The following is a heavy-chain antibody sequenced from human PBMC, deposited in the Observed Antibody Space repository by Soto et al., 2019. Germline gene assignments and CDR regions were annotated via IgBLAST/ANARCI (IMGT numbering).Heavy chain of an antibody. Sequence: QITLKESGPTLVKPPQTLTLTCTFSGFSLSTSGVGVLWIRQPPGKVLEWLALIYWNDDKRDSPSLKSRLTMTKDTSKNQVVLTMTNMDPVDKATYYCAHRLEVSVVPENWSFDLWGRGTLVTVSS. CDR2: IYWNDDK. V-gene: IGHV2-5*01. CDR3: AHRLEVSVVPENWSFDL. CDR1: GFSLSTSGVG. D-gene: IGHD2-2*01. J-gene: IGHJ2*01.